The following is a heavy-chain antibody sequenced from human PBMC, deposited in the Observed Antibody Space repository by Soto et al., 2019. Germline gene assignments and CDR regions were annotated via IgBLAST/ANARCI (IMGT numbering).Heavy chain of an antibody. Sequence: PSETLSLTCTVSGVSNDSISSGDYYWSWFRQPPGKGLEWIGYIYHSGSTYYNPSLKSRVTISVDRSKNQFSLKLSSVTAADTAVYYCAAGGGLPRYYWGQGTLVTVSS. V-gene: IGHV4-30-2*01. CDR2: IYHSGST. CDR1: GVSNDSISSGDYY. CDR3: AAGGGLPRYY. D-gene: IGHD5-12*01. J-gene: IGHJ4*02.